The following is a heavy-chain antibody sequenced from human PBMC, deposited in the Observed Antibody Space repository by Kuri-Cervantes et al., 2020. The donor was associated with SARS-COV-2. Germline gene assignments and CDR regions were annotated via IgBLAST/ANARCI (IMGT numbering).Heavy chain of an antibody. J-gene: IGHJ6*02. CDR2: INPNSGGT. CDR1: GYTFTGYY. Sequence: ASVKVSCKASGYTFTGYYMHWVRQAPGQGLEWMGWINPNSGGTNYAQKFQGRVTITADKSTSTAYMELSSLRSEDTAVYYCAREYSSSWYARPDYYYGMDVWGQGTTVTVSS. V-gene: IGHV1-2*02. CDR3: AREYSSSWYARPDYYYGMDV. D-gene: IGHD6-13*01.